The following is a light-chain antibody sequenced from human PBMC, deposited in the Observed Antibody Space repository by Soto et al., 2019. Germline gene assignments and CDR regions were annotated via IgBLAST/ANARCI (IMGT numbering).Light chain of an antibody. Sequence: QSVLTQPPSASGTPGQRVTISCSGSSSNIRSNTVNWYQQLPGTAPKLLIYSNNQRPSGVPDRFSGSKSGTSASLAISGLQSEDEADYYCAAWDGSLNGVVFGGGTKLTVL. V-gene: IGLV1-44*01. CDR3: AAWDGSLNGVV. J-gene: IGLJ2*01. CDR2: SNN. CDR1: SSNIRSNT.